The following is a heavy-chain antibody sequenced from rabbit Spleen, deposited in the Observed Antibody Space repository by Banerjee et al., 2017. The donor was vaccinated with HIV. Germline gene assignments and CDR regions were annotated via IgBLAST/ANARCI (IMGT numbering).Heavy chain of an antibody. CDR1: GFSFNSGYD. Sequence: QSLEESGGGLVKPGASLTLTCKASGFSFNSGYDMCWVRQAPGKGLEWIACINIVTGKSVYASWAKGRFTMSRTSSTTVTLQMTSLTAADTATYFCARDAGRGDYIDGVFNLWGQGTLVTVS. CDR3: ARDAGRGDYIDGVFNL. CDR2: INIVTGKS. J-gene: IGHJ4*01. D-gene: IGHD8-1*01. V-gene: IGHV1S40*01.